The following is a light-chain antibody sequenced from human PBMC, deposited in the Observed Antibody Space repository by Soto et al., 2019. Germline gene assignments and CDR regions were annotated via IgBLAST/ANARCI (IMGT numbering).Light chain of an antibody. Sequence: QSVLTQPPSASGTPGQRVTISCSGSSSNIGSNYVYWYQQLPGTAPKLLIYSNNQRPSGVPDRFSGSKSGTSASLAISGLRSGDEADYYCAAWDDSLSAYVFGTGTKLTVL. V-gene: IGLV1-47*02. J-gene: IGLJ1*01. CDR3: AAWDDSLSAYV. CDR2: SNN. CDR1: SSNIGSNY.